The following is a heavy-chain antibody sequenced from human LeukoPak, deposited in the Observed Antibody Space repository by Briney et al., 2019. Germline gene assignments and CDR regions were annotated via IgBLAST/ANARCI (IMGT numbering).Heavy chain of an antibody. V-gene: IGHV3-23*01. CDR1: GFIFSSYA. D-gene: IGHD4-17*01. J-gene: IGHJ4*02. CDR3: AKRPEAGDYGDYGLYYFDY. Sequence: GGSLRLSCAASGFIFSSYAMSWVRQGPGKGLEWVSVISGSGGSTYYADSVKGRFTISRDNSKNTLYLQMNSLRAEDTAVYYCAKRPEAGDYGDYGLYYFDYWGQGTLVTVSS. CDR2: ISGSGGST.